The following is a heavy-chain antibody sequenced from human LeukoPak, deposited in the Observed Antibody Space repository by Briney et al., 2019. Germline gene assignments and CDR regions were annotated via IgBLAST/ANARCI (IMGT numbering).Heavy chain of an antibody. CDR3: AREGLRWHRWFDP. J-gene: IGHJ5*02. CDR1: VGTFSSYA. D-gene: IGHD4-23*01. V-gene: IGHV1-69*13. CDR2: IIPIFGTA. Sequence: SVKVSCKASVGTFSSYAISWVRQAPGQGLEWMGGIIPIFGTANYAQKFQGRVTITADESTSTAYMELSSLRSEDTAVYYCAREGLRWHRWFDPWGQGTLVTVSS.